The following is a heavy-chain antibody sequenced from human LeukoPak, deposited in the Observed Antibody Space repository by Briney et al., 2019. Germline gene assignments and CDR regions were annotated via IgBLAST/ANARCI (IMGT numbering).Heavy chain of an antibody. V-gene: IGHV3-66*01. CDR2: MYKVGNT. J-gene: IGHJ3*02. D-gene: IGHD1-26*01. CDR3: ARGLTVGATGVWAFDI. CDR1: GFTVSNNY. Sequence: GGSLRLSCAASGFTVSNNYMTWVRQAPGKGLEWVSVMYKVGNTYYADFVKSRFTISRDNFKNTLHLQMNSLRVEDTALYYCARGLTVGATGVWAFDIWGQGTMVTVSS.